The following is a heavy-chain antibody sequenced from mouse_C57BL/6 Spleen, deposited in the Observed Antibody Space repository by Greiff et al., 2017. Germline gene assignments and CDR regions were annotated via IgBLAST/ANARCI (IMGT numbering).Heavy chain of an antibody. Sequence: EVQLQESEGGLVQPGSSMKLSCTASGFTFSDYYMAWVRQVPEKGLEWVANINYDGSSTYYLDSLKSRFIISRDNAKNILYLQMSSLKSEDTATYYCARGGTTANFDVWGTGTTVTVSS. CDR2: INYDGSST. J-gene: IGHJ1*03. V-gene: IGHV5-16*01. CDR1: GFTFSDYY. CDR3: ARGGTTANFDV. D-gene: IGHD1-2*01.